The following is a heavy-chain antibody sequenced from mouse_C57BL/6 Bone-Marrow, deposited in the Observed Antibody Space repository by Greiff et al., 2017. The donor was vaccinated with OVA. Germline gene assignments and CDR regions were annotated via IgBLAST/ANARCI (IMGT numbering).Heavy chain of an antibody. CDR1: GYTFTDYY. CDR2: INPNNGGT. V-gene: IGHV1-26*01. CDR3: ARGGDYYGSSFYWYFDV. D-gene: IGHD1-1*01. J-gene: IGHJ1*03. Sequence: EVQLQQSGPELVKPGASVKISCKASGYTFTDYYMNWVKQSHGKSLEWIGDINPNNGGTSYNQKFKGKATLTVDKSSSTAYMELRSLTSEDSAVYYCARGGDYYGSSFYWYFDVWGTGTTVTVSS.